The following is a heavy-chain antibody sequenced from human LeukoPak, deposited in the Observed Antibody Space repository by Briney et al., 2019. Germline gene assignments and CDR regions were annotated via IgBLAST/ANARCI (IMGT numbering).Heavy chain of an antibody. J-gene: IGHJ4*02. CDR2: ISYDGSNK. CDR3: ARDPGYSGYDFDTFDY. CDR1: GFTFSSYA. V-gene: IGHV3-30-3*01. Sequence: GGSLRLSRAASGFTFSSYAMHWVRQAPGKGLEWVAVISYDGSNKYYADSVKGRFTISRDNSKNTLYLQMNSLRAEDTAVYYCARDPGYSGYDFDTFDYWGQGTLVTVSS. D-gene: IGHD5-12*01.